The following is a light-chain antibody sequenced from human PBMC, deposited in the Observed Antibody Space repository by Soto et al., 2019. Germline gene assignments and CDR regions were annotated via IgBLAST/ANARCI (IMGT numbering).Light chain of an antibody. CDR1: QSLSTS. CDR3: QQRTNWLFT. Sequence: EIVLTQSPATLCLSPGERATLSCRASQSLSTSLAWYQQKPGQAPRLLIYSASNRATGIPARFSARGSGTDFTLTISSLEPEDFAVYYCQQRTNWLFTFGPGTKVDIK. CDR2: SAS. V-gene: IGKV3-11*01. J-gene: IGKJ3*01.